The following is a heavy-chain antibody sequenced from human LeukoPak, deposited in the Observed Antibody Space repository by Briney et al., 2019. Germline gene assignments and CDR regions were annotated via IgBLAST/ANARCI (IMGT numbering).Heavy chain of an antibody. CDR3: ARDLYGDTAMEVNGY. V-gene: IGHV1-18*04. CDR1: GYTFTGYY. D-gene: IGHD5-18*01. Sequence: ASVKVSCKASGYTFTGYYMHWVRQAPGQGLEWMGWINPNSGNTNYAQKLQGRVTMTTDTSTSTAYMELRSLRSDDTAVYYCARDLYGDTAMEVNGYWGQGTLVTVSS. CDR2: INPNSGNT. J-gene: IGHJ4*02.